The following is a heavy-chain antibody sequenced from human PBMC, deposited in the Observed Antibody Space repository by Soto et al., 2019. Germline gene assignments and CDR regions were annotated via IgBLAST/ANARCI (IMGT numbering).Heavy chain of an antibody. J-gene: IGHJ3*02. CDR3: ARGVPGVNLPPDAFDI. CDR2: ISSSGSTI. D-gene: IGHD3-10*01. Sequence: GGSLRLSCAASGFTFSSYEMNWVRQAPGKGLEWVSYISSSGSTIYYADSVKGRFTISRDNAKNSLYLQMNSLRAEDTAVYYCARGVPGVNLPPDAFDIWGQGTMVTVSS. V-gene: IGHV3-48*03. CDR1: GFTFSSYE.